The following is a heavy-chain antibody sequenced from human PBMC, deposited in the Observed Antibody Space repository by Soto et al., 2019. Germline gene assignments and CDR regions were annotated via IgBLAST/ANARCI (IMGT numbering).Heavy chain of an antibody. Sequence: GGSLRLSCAASGFTFSSYAMSWVRQAPGKGLEWVSSISGRSRSIYYTDSVKGRFTISRDNSKNTLYLQMNSLRAEDTAVYYCAKAAYSGYDYLSDYWGQGTLVTVSS. V-gene: IGHV3-23*01. CDR2: ISGRSRSI. D-gene: IGHD5-12*01. J-gene: IGHJ4*02. CDR1: GFTFSSYA. CDR3: AKAAYSGYDYLSDY.